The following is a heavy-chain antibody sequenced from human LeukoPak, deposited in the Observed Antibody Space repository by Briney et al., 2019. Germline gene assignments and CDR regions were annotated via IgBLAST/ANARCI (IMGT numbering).Heavy chain of an antibody. V-gene: IGHV3-30*18. D-gene: IGHD2-2*01. CDR2: ISYDGSNK. J-gene: IGHJ6*02. Sequence: GGSLRLSCAASGFTFSSYGMHWVRQAPGKGLEWVAVISYDGSNKYYADSVKGRFTISRDNAKNSLYLQMNSLRAEDTALYYCAKDIWSTSEYYYYGMDVWGQGTTVTVSS. CDR3: AKDIWSTSEYYYYGMDV. CDR1: GFTFSSYG.